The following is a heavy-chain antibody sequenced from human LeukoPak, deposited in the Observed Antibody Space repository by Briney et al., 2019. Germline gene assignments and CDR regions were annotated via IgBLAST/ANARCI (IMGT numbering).Heavy chain of an antibody. Sequence: GGSLRLSCAASGFTFSNYWMSWVRQGPGEGLEWVANIRHDGFETYYVDSVKGRFTVSRDNAKNSLYLQMNSLRAEDTAVYYCARDRVVVVHWGQGTLVTVSS. J-gene: IGHJ4*02. CDR3: ARDRVVVVH. D-gene: IGHD2-15*01. CDR1: GFTFSNYW. CDR2: IRHDGFET. V-gene: IGHV3-7*01.